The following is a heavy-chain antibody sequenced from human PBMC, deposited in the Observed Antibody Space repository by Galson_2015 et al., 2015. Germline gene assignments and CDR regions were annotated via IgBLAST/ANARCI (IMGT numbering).Heavy chain of an antibody. Sequence: SVKVSCKASGGTFSTYAISWVRQAPGHGLEWMGGIIPIFAAVDYAQTFQGRVTITADESGSTAYMELNSLISQDTAVYYCARVTRILGSAAGGWFDPWGQGTLVTVSS. J-gene: IGHJ5*02. CDR3: ARVTRILGSAAGGWFDP. D-gene: IGHD2-2*01. V-gene: IGHV1-69*13. CDR2: IIPIFAAV. CDR1: GGTFSTYA.